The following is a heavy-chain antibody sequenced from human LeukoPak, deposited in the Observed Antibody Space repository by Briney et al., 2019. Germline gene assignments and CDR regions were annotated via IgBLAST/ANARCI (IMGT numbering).Heavy chain of an antibody. CDR1: GFTFSSYG. Sequence: PGGSLRLSCAASGFTFSSYGMSWVRQAPGKGLEWVSYISSSGNTIHYADSVKGRFTISRDNAKNSLYLEMKSLRAEDTAVYYCARALRITMIGDYWGQGTLVTVSS. V-gene: IGHV3-48*04. J-gene: IGHJ4*02. CDR2: ISSSGNTI. D-gene: IGHD3-22*01. CDR3: ARALRITMIGDY.